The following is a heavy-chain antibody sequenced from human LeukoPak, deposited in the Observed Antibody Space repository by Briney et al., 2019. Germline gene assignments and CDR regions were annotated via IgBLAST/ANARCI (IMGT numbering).Heavy chain of an antibody. D-gene: IGHD2-2*01. Sequence: GGSLRLSSAASGFTFSSYSMNWVRQAPGKGPEWVSYISSSSSTIYYADSVKGRFTISRDNAKNSLYLQMNSLRAEDTAVYYCARGVPDAIGYFQHWGQGTLVTVSS. J-gene: IGHJ1*01. CDR3: ARGVPDAIGYFQH. CDR1: GFTFSSYS. V-gene: IGHV3-48*01. CDR2: ISSSSSTI.